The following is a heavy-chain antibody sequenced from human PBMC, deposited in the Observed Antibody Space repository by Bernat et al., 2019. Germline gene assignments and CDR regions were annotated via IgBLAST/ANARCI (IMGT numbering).Heavy chain of an antibody. CDR3: ASNGDYVGHDAFDI. D-gene: IGHD4-17*01. CDR1: GFTFSSYE. CDR2: ISSSGSTI. J-gene: IGHJ3*02. Sequence: EVQLVESGGGLVQPGGSLRLSCAASGFTFSSYEMNWVRQAPGKGLEWVSYISSSGSTIYYTDSVKGRFNISRDNAKNSLYLQMNSLRAEDTAVYYCASNGDYVGHDAFDIWGQGTMVTVSS. V-gene: IGHV3-48*03.